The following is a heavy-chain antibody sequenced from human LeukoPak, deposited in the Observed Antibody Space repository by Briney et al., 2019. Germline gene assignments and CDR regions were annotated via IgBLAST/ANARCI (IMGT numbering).Heavy chain of an antibody. Sequence: SETLSLTCAVYGGSFSGYYWSWIRQPPGKGLEWIGEINHSGSTNYNPSLKSRVTISVDTSKNQFSLKLSSVTAADTAVYYCARSLRRSKRDYYGSGSYPFFDYWGQGTLVTVSS. D-gene: IGHD3-10*01. CDR3: ARSLRRSKRDYYGSGSYPFFDY. V-gene: IGHV4-34*01. J-gene: IGHJ4*02. CDR2: INHSGST. CDR1: GGSFSGYY.